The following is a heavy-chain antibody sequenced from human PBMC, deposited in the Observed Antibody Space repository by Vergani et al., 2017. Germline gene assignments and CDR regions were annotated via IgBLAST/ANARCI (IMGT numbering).Heavy chain of an antibody. CDR3: ARAPLTGANFDY. CDR2: INPSGGST. CDR1: GYTFTSYY. D-gene: IGHD7-27*01. V-gene: IGHV1-46*01. Sequence: QVQLVQSGAEVKKPGASVKVSCKASGYTFTSYYMHWVRQAPGQGLEWMGIINPSGGSTSYAQKFQGRVTMTRDTSISTAYMELSRLRSDDTAVYYCARAPLTGANFDYWGQGTLVTVSS. J-gene: IGHJ4*02.